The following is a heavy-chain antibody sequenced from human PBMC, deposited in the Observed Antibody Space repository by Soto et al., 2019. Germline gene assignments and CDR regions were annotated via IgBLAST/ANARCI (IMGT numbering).Heavy chain of an antibody. Sequence: QVQLVQSGAEVKKPGSSVMVSCKASGGTFSSYAISWVRQAPGQGLEWMGGIIPIFGTANYAQKFQGRVTITADESTSTAYMELSSLRSEDTAVYYCARDRAIVLVPAGRYNWFDPWGQGTLVTVSS. V-gene: IGHV1-69*12. CDR3: ARDRAIVLVPAGRYNWFDP. CDR1: GGTFSSYA. CDR2: IIPIFGTA. J-gene: IGHJ5*02. D-gene: IGHD2-2*01.